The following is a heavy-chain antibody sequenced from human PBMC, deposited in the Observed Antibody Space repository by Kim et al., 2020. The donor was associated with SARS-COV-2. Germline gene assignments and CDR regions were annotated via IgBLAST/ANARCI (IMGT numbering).Heavy chain of an antibody. Sequence: VKGRFTISRDNSKNSLYLKMNSLRTEDTALYYCAKDGGCSSTSCYTYFDYWGQGTLVTVSS. J-gene: IGHJ4*02. V-gene: IGHV3-43*01. CDR3: AKDGGCSSTSCYTYFDY. D-gene: IGHD2-2*02.